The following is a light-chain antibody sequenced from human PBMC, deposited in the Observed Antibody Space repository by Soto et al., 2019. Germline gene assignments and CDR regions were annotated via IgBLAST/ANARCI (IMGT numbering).Light chain of an antibody. Sequence: DIQMTQSPSSLSAAVGDRVTITCRASQGIRNDLGWYQQKPWKAPQRLIYGASSLQSGVPSRFSGTGSGTDFTLTISSLQPEYCATYYGLQYNSYPPTFGQGTKVEIK. CDR3: LQYNSYPPT. CDR1: QGIRND. V-gene: IGKV1-17*01. CDR2: GAS. J-gene: IGKJ1*01.